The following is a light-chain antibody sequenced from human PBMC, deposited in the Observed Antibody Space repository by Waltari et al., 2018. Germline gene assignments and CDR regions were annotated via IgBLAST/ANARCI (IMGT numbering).Light chain of an antibody. V-gene: IGLV2-14*01. Sequence: QSALTQPASVSGSPGQSIAISCTGTTSALCYTKFFSWYQQNPRKAPKLIIYDVTGRPSGISHRFSASKSGNTASLTISGLQEEDEGEYYCSSYTTSTTLLFGTGTRLTVL. CDR1: TSALCYTKF. CDR3: SSYTTSTTLL. CDR2: DVT. J-gene: IGLJ1*01.